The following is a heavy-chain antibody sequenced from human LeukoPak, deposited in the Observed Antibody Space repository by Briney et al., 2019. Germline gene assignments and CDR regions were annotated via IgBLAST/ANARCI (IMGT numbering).Heavy chain of an antibody. V-gene: IGHV3-23*01. CDR1: GLPFSSYV. J-gene: IGHJ4*02. Sequence: GGSLRLSCAASGLPFSSYVMGWVRQAPGKGLEWVSTISDGFGTTYYADSVKGRFTISRDNSKNTLYLQMNSLRADDTAVYYCATLGFCTSTSCSFVNWGPGTLVTVSS. CDR3: ATLGFCTSTSCSFVN. CDR2: ISDGFGTT. D-gene: IGHD2-2*03.